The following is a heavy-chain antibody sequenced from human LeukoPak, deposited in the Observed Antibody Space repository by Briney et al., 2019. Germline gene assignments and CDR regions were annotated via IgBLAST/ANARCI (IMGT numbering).Heavy chain of an antibody. CDR3: ARDPNGNYVGAFDFQR. CDR2: ISGSGGST. CDR1: GFTFSSYA. D-gene: IGHD4-17*01. J-gene: IGHJ1*01. Sequence: GGSLRLPCAASGFTFSSYAMRWVRQAPGKGLEWVSVISGSGGSTYYADSVKGRFTISRDNSKNTLYLQMNSLRAEDTAVYYCARDPNGNYVGAFDFQRWGQGTLVTVSS. V-gene: IGHV3-23*01.